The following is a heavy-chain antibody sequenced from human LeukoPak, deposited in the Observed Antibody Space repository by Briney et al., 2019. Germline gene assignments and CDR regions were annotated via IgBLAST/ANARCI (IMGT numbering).Heavy chain of an antibody. D-gene: IGHD3-3*01. J-gene: IGHJ5*02. CDR1: GGSFSGYY. Sequence: PSETLSLTCAVYGGSFSGYYWSWIRQPPGKGLEWIGEIYHSGSTNYNPSLKSRVTISVDKSKTQFSLELSSVTAADTAVYYCARPQASTYYDFWSGLSWFDPWGQGTLVTVSS. V-gene: IGHV4-34*01. CDR3: ARPQASTYYDFWSGLSWFDP. CDR2: IYHSGST.